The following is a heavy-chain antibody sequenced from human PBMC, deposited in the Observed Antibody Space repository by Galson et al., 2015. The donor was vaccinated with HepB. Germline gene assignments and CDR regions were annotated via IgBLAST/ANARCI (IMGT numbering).Heavy chain of an antibody. V-gene: IGHV3-74*01. CDR3: AREMGIAVTGRKNAFDI. D-gene: IGHD6-19*01. CDR2: INSDGSTT. Sequence: FLRLSCAASGFTFSNYWMYWVRQAPGMGLVWVARINSDGSTTNYADSVKGRFTISRDNAENTLYLQMNSLRAEDTALYYCAREMGIAVTGRKNAFDIWGQGTMVTVSS. J-gene: IGHJ3*02. CDR1: GFTFSNYW.